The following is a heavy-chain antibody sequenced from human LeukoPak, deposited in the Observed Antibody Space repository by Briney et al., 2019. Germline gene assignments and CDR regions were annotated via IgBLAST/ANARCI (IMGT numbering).Heavy chain of an antibody. V-gene: IGHV3-21*01. J-gene: IGHJ3*02. D-gene: IGHD3-16*01. CDR2: ISSSSTYI. CDR1: GFTFSSYD. Sequence: GGSLRLSCAASGFTFSSYDMNWVRQAPGKGLEWVSSISSSSTYIYYADSLKGRFTISRDNAKNSLYLQMNSLRAEDTAVYYCARDRGLAAFDIWGQGTMVTVSS. CDR3: ARDRGLAAFDI.